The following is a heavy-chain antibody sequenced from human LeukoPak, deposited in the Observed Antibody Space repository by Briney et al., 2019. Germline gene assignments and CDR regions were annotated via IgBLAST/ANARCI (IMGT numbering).Heavy chain of an antibody. J-gene: IGHJ3*02. Sequence: SVKVSYKASGGTFSSYAISWVRQAPGQGLEWMGGIIPIFGTANYAQKFQGRVTITADKSTSTAYMELSSLRSEDMAVYYCARDKGDAFDIWGQGTMVTVSS. CDR3: ARDKGDAFDI. CDR2: IIPIFGTA. CDR1: GGTFSSYA. V-gene: IGHV1-69*06.